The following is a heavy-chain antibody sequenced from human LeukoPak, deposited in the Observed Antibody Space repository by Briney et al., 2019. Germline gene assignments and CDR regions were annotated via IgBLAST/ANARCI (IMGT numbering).Heavy chain of an antibody. Sequence: GASVKVSCKVSGYTLTELSMHWVRQAPGKGLEWMGGXDXXXXXXIYAQKFQGRVTMTEDTSTDTAYMELSSLRSEDTAVYYCATGRRSRMTYYYDSSGYDDAFDIWGQGTMVTVSS. CDR2: XDXXXXXX. V-gene: IGHV1-24*01. D-gene: IGHD3-22*01. J-gene: IGHJ3*02. CDR3: ATGRRSRMTYYYDSSGYDDAFDI. CDR1: GYTLTELS.